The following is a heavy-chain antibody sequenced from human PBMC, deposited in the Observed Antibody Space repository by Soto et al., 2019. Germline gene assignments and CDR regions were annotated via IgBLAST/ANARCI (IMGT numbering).Heavy chain of an antibody. Sequence: GGSLRPSCAPYAPFFSSYAMSWVRQAPENGLEWVSAISGSVGSTYYADSVKGRFTISTDNSKNTLYLQMNSLRAEDTAVYYCERDEYSSSSVAHFDYWGQGTLVTVSS. CDR3: ERDEYSSSSVAHFDY. CDR2: ISGSVGST. J-gene: IGHJ4*02. CDR1: APFFSSYA. V-gene: IGHV3-23*01. D-gene: IGHD6-6*01.